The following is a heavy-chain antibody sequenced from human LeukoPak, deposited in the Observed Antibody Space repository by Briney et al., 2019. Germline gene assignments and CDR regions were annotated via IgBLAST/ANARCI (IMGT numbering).Heavy chain of an antibody. CDR2: INHSGST. CDR1: GGSFSGYY. V-gene: IGHV4-34*01. D-gene: IGHD6-19*01. J-gene: IGHJ4*02. CDR3: ARAGGSGWYRY. Sequence: SETLSLTCVVYGGSFSGYYWSWIRQPPGKGLEWIGEINHSGSTNYNPSLKSRVTISVDTSKNQFSLKLSSATAADTAVYYCARAGGSGWYRYWGQGTLVTVSS.